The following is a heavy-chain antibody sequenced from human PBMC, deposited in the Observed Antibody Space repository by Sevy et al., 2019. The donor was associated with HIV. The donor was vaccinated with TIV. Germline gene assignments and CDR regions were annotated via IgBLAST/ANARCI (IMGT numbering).Heavy chain of an antibody. CDR3: ARGSTYYDILTGSNWFDP. CDR2: IIPIFGTA. V-gene: IGHV1-69*13. D-gene: IGHD3-9*01. CDR1: GGTFSSYS. Sequence: ASVKVSCMASGGTFSSYSISWVRQAPGQGLEWMGGIIPIFGTANYAQKFQGRVTITADESTSTAYMELSSLRSEDTAVYYCARGSTYYDILTGSNWFDPWGQGTLVTVSS. J-gene: IGHJ5*02.